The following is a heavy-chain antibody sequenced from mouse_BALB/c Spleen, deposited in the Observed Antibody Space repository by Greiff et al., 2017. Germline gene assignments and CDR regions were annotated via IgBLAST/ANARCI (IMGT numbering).Heavy chain of an antibody. J-gene: IGHJ3*01. V-gene: IGHV2-4-1*01. CDR3: ARKGDYDGAWFAY. CDR2: IWSGGST. D-gene: IGHD2-4*01. Sequence: VQLVESGPDLVQPSQSLSITCTVSGFSLTSYGVHWVRQSPGKGLEWLGVIWSGGSTDYNAAFISRLSISKDNSKSQVFFKMNSLQADDTAIYYCARKGDYDGAWFAYWGQGTLVTVSA. CDR1: GFSLTSYG.